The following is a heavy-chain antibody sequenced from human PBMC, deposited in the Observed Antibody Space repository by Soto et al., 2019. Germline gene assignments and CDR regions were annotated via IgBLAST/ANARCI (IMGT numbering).Heavy chain of an antibody. J-gene: IGHJ4*02. D-gene: IGHD2-15*01. CDR2: INYRGTT. CDR1: GGSIINGDTY. CDR3: ARDAPGVAPY. V-gene: IGHV4-31*03. Sequence: QVQLQESGPGLVKPSQTLSLTCTVSGGSIINGDTYLNWIRQHPEKGLEWMGYINYRGTTNYNPALKSRILISIDTSKNQFSLRLTSVTAADTAAYYCARDAPGVAPYWGQGTLVTVSS.